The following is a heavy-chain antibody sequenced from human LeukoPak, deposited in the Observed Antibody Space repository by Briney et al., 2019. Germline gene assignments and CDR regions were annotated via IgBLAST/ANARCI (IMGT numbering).Heavy chain of an antibody. CDR3: ARGRGYCSSTSCSPLWYFDY. V-gene: IGHV3-21*04. CDR2: ISSSSSYI. Sequence: GGSLRLSCAASGFTFSSYSMNWVRQAPGKGLEWVSSISSSSSYIYYADSVKGRFTISRDNAKNSLYLQMNSLRAEDTAVYYCARGRGYCSSTSCSPLWYFDYWGQGTLVTVSS. J-gene: IGHJ4*02. D-gene: IGHD2-2*01. CDR1: GFTFSSYS.